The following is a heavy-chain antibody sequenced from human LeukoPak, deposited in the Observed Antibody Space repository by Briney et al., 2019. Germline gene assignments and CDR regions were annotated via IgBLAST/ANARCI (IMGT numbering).Heavy chain of an antibody. Sequence: GGSLRLSCAASGFTFSSYAMHWVRQAPGKGLEWVAVISYDGSNKYYVDSVKGRFTISRDNSKNTLYLQMNSLRAEDTAVYYWAKDGWQGGKFGVDVWGKGTTVTVSS. V-gene: IGHV3-30*04. D-gene: IGHD1-26*01. J-gene: IGHJ6*04. CDR2: ISYDGSNK. CDR3: AKDGWQGGKFGVDV. CDR1: GFTFSSYA.